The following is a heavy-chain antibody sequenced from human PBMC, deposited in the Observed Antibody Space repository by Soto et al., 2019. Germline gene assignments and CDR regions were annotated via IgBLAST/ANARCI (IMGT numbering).Heavy chain of an antibody. CDR2: IYYSGST. J-gene: IGHJ6*02. CDR1: GFYISSYY. Sequence: PSETLSLTCTVSGFYISSYYWSWIRQPPGKGLEWIGYIYYSGSTYYNPSLKSRVTISVDTSKNQFSLKLSSVTAADTAVYYCARDHYVYDILTGYGYYYGMDVWGQGTTVTVSS. CDR3: ARDHYVYDILTGYGYYYGMDV. D-gene: IGHD3-9*01. V-gene: IGHV4-59*12.